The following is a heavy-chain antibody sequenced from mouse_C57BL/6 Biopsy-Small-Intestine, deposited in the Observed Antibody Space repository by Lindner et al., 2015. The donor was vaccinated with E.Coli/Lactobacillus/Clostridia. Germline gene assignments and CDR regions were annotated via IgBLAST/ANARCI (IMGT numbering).Heavy chain of an antibody. CDR2: INPISGHT. Sequence: SVKVSCKTSGYNFRDYDITWVRQVTGQGLEWMGWINPISGHTGYAQSLQGRVTLTRNTSISTAYMELSSLRSEDTAVYYCARGYVGYYYYMDVWGEGTTVTVSS. D-gene: IGHD2-4*01. CDR1: GYNFRDYD. J-gene: IGHJ1*01. V-gene: IGHV1-84*02. CDR3: ARGYVGYYYYMDV.